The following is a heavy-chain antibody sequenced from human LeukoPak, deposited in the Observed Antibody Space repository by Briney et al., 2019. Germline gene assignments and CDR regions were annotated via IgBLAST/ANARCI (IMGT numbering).Heavy chain of an antibody. CDR1: GASVSSSSFY. CDR2: IYHSGST. CDR3: ARSIAAAGKVFDY. V-gene: IGHV4-39*07. J-gene: IGHJ4*02. Sequence: SETLSLTCTVSGASVSSSSFYWGWIRQPPGKGLEWIGEIYHSGSTNYNPSLKSRVTISVDKSKNQFSLKLSSVTAADTAVYYCARSIAAAGKVFDYWGQGTLVTVSS. D-gene: IGHD6-13*01.